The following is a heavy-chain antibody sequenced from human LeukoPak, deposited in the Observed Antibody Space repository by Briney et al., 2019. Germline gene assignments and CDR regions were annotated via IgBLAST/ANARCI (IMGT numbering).Heavy chain of an antibody. J-gene: IGHJ6*04. CDR1: GGSFRGYY. V-gene: IGHV4-34*01. D-gene: IGHD3-22*01. Sequence: PSETLLLTCAVYGGSFRGYYWSWIRQPPGKGLEWIGEINHSGSTNYNPSLKSRVTISVDTSKNQFSLKLSSVTAADTAVYYCELVVTRYGMDVWGEGTTVTVSS. CDR2: INHSGST. CDR3: ELVVTRYGMDV.